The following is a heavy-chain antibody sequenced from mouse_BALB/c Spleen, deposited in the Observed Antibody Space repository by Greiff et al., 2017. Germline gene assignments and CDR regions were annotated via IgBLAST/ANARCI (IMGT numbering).Heavy chain of an antibody. CDR2: ISSGSSTI. CDR1: GFTFSSFG. D-gene: IGHD3-2*01. J-gene: IGHJ4*01. CDR3: ARKTARNAMDY. V-gene: IGHV5-17*02. Sequence: DVKLVESGGGLVQPGGSRKLSCAASGFTFSSFGMHWVRQAPEKGLEWVAYISSGSSTIYYADTVKGRFTISRDNPKNTLFLQMTSLRSEDTAMYYCARKTARNAMDYWGQGTSVTVSS.